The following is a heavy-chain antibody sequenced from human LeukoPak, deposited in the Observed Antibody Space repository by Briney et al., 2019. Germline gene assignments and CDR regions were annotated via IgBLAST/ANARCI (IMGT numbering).Heavy chain of an antibody. CDR3: ARERDYDFWSGYLNPPDY. J-gene: IGHJ4*02. CDR1: GFTFSSYA. V-gene: IGHV3-23*01. CDR2: INNSGGST. D-gene: IGHD3-3*01. Sequence: GGSLRLSCAASGFTFSSYAMSWVRQAPGKGLEWVSGINNSGGSTSYADSVKGRFTISRDNSKNTLYLQMGSLRAEDMAVYYCARERDYDFWSGYLNPPDYWGQGTLVTVSS.